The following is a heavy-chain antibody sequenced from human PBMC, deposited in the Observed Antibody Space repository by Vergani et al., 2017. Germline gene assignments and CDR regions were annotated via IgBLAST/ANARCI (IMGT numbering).Heavy chain of an antibody. J-gene: IGHJ4*02. CDR1: GFTFSNFG. V-gene: IGHV3-30*02. CDR3: ARGHYDSSGHNLPLGY. CDR2: IGKDGINT. Sequence: QVQLVESAGGVVQPGGSLGLSCAASGFTFSNFGMHWIRQAPGKGLEWLAYIGKDGINTRYRDAVKGRFTVSRDNAKNSLYLQMNSLRAEDTAVYYCARGHYDSSGHNLPLGYWGQGTLVTVSS. D-gene: IGHD3-22*01.